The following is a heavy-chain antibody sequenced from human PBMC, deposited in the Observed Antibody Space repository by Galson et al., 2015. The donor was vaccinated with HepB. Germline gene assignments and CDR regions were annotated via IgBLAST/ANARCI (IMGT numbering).Heavy chain of an antibody. Sequence: SVKVSCKASGYTFTSYYMHWVRQAPGQGLEWMGIINPSGGSTSYAQKFQGRVTMTRDTSTSTVYMGLSSLRSEDTAVYYCARGAQLLMIVANWFDPWGQGTLVTVSS. CDR1: GYTFTSYY. J-gene: IGHJ5*02. D-gene: IGHD5-18*01. CDR2: INPSGGST. V-gene: IGHV1-46*03. CDR3: ARGAQLLMIVANWFDP.